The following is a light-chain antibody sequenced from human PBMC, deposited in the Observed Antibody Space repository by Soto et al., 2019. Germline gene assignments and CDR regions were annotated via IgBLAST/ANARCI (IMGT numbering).Light chain of an antibody. V-gene: IGLV9-49*01. Sequence: QPVLTQPPSASASLGASVTLTCTLSSDYSYYKVDWYQQRPGKGPRFVMRVGTGGIVGSKGDGIPDRFSVLGLGLNRYLTIKNIQEEDESDYYCGADHGSGSNFVVFGGGTKLTV. CDR3: GADHGSGSNFVV. CDR2: VGTGGIVG. CDR1: SDYSYYK. J-gene: IGLJ2*01.